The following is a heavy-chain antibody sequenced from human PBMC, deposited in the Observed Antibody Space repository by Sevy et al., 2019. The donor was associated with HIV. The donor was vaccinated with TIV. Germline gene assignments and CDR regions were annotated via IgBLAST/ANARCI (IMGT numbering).Heavy chain of an antibody. V-gene: IGHV4-59*01. J-gene: IGHJ6*03. Sequence: SETLSLTCTVSGGSISSYYWSWIRQPPGKGLEWIGYIYYSGSTNYNPSLNSRVTISVDTSKNQFSLKLSSVTAADTAVYYCARVLALELQDYYYMDVWGKGTTVTVSS. D-gene: IGHD1-7*01. CDR3: ARVLALELQDYYYMDV. CDR2: IYYSGST. CDR1: GGSISSYY.